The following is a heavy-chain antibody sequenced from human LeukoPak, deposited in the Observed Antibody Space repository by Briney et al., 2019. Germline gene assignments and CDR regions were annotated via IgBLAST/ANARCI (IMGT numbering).Heavy chain of an antibody. J-gene: IGHJ4*02. V-gene: IGHV3-33*01. D-gene: IGHD2/OR15-2a*01. CDR1: GFTFSDYG. Sequence: GGSLRLSCAASGFTFSDYGMHWVRQAPGKGLEWVALIWYDGSNKYYTDSVKGRLTISRDNSKDTLFLQMNGLRAEDTAVYYCAREGPRGNSQFDYWGQGTLVTVSS. CDR3: AREGPRGNSQFDY. CDR2: IWYDGSNK.